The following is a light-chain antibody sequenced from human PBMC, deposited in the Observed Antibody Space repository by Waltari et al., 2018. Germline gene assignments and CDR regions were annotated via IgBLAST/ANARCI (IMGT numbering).Light chain of an antibody. J-gene: IGLJ1*01. CDR3: ATWDDSLDIYV. V-gene: IGLV1-47*01. CDR1: TSNIGRNY. Sequence: LTQPPSASGTPGQTVVVSCSGGTSNIGRNYVCWYQQFPETAPKLLIYRNNVRPSGFPDRVSGSKSGTSATLAISGLRSDDEADYYCATWDDSLDIYVFGSATRVTVL. CDR2: RNN.